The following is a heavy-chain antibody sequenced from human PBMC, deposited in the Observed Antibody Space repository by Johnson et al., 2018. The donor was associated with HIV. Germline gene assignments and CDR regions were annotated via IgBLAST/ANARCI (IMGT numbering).Heavy chain of an antibody. D-gene: IGHD5-12*01. J-gene: IGHJ3*02. V-gene: IGHV3-30*04. CDR1: GFTFSTYA. CDR3: ARVLRLPRLGAFDI. Sequence: QVQLVESGGGVVQPGRSLRLSCAASGFTFSTYALHWVRQAPGKGLEWVAVISYDGSNKYYADSVKGRFTISRDNSKNTLYLQMNSLRAEDTAVYYCARVLRLPRLGAFDIWGQGTLVTVSS. CDR2: ISYDGSNK.